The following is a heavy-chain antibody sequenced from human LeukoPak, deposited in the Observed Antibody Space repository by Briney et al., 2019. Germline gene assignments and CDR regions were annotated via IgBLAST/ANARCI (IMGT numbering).Heavy chain of an antibody. J-gene: IGHJ4*02. CDR2: IYYSGST. CDR3: AGAKRGYSGYGDY. V-gene: IGHV4-59*01. D-gene: IGHD5-12*01. CDR1: GGTISSYY. Sequence: PSETLTLTCTVSGGTISSYYLHWIRQPPGKGLEWVAYIYYSGSTNYNPSLKSRVTISVDTSKNQFSLKLSSVTAADTAVYYCAGAKRGYSGYGDYWAQGTLVSVSS.